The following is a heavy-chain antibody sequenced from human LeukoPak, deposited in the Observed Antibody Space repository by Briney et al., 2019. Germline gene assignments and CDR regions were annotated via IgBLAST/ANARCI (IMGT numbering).Heavy chain of an antibody. CDR3: ARVVGLASRRSWFDP. CDR2: IYYSGRT. V-gene: IGHV4-31*03. CDR1: GASISSGGYY. Sequence: SQTLSLTCTVSGASISSGGYYWGWIRQHPGKGLECIGYIYYSGRTYYNPSLKSRVTISVDTSKSQFSLKLSSVTAADTAVYYCARVVGLASRRSWFDPWGQGTLVTVSS. D-gene: IGHD6-19*01. J-gene: IGHJ5*02.